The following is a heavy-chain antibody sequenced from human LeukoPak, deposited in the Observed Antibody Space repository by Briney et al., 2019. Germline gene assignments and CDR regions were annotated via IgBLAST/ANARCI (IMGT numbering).Heavy chain of an antibody. V-gene: IGHV1-18*01. J-gene: IGHJ5*01. CDR1: GYTFTSYG. CDR2: ISAYNGNT. Sequence: ASVKVSCKASGYTFTSYGISWVRQAPGQGLEWMGWISAYNGNTNYAQKLQGRVTMTTDTSTSTAYMELRSLRSDDTAVYYCARDSGSSSWYNWFDSWGQGTLVTVSS. D-gene: IGHD6-13*01. CDR3: ARDSGSSSWYNWFDS.